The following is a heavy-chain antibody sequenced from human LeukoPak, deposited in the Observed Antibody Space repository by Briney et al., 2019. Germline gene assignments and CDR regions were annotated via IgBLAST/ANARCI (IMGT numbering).Heavy chain of an antibody. CDR1: GYSIMNGYF. Sequence: PSETLSLTCAVTGYSIMNGYFWDWVRQPPGKGLEWNASMWPSDNTHYNPSLRSRLTISIDTSKNQFSLSLTSVTAADPAVYVCVSDRSDLRNFDSWGPGTLVIVSS. D-gene: IGHD5-12*01. CDR2: MWPSDNT. CDR3: VSDRSDLRNFDS. J-gene: IGHJ4*02. V-gene: IGHV4-38-2*01.